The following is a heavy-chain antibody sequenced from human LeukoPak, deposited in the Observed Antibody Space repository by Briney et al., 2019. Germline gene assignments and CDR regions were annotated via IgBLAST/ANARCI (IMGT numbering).Heavy chain of an antibody. CDR3: ARGYGGKLNFDY. CDR2: IYTSGST. Sequence: KSSETLSLTCTVSGGSISSGSYYWSWIRQPAGKGLEWIGRIYTSGSTNYNPSLKSRVTISVDTSKNQFSLKLSSVTAADTAVYYCARGYGGKLNFDYWGQGTLVTVSS. V-gene: IGHV4-61*02. D-gene: IGHD4-23*01. J-gene: IGHJ4*02. CDR1: GGSISSGSYY.